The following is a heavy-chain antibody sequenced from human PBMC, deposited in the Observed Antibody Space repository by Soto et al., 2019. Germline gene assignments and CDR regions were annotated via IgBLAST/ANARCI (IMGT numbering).Heavy chain of an antibody. J-gene: IGHJ6*02. D-gene: IGHD6-13*01. Sequence: QLVQSGAEVKRPGASVRVSCKTSGYTFTSLSIQLLRQAHGQGLGWMGIINPRGGITNFAQRFQGSVTMTTNRATNPHYMELSSLQSDDTAVYYCARSPSVSISWYVSPPNPSHAMDVWGQGTTVTVS. V-gene: IGHV1-46*01. CDR1: GYTFTSLS. CDR2: INPRGGIT. CDR3: ARSPSVSISWYVSPPNPSHAMDV.